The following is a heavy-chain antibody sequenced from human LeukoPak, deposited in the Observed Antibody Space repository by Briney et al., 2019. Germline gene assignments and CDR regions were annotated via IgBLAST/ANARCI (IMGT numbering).Heavy chain of an antibody. CDR3: ARAVGYCSSTSCKGGLDP. D-gene: IGHD2-2*01. CDR1: GYTFTGYY. V-gene: IGHV1-2*02. Sequence: ASVKVSCKASGYTFTGYYMHWVRQAPGQGLEWMGWINPNSGGTNYAQKLQGRVTMTRDTSISTAYMELSRLRSDDTAVYYCARAVGYCSSTSCKGGLDPWGQGTLVTVSS. CDR2: INPNSGGT. J-gene: IGHJ5*02.